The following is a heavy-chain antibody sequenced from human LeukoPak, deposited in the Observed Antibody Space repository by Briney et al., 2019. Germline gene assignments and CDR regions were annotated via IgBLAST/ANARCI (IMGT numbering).Heavy chain of an antibody. D-gene: IGHD3-22*01. Sequence: GESLKISCKGSGYGFTSYWIGWVRQMPGKGLEWMGIIYPGDSDTRYSPSFQGQVTISADKSISTAYLQWSSLKASDTAMYYCAREPNYYDSSGSPLDYWGQGTLVTVSS. CDR3: AREPNYYDSSGSPLDY. V-gene: IGHV5-51*01. CDR1: GYGFTSYW. CDR2: IYPGDSDT. J-gene: IGHJ4*02.